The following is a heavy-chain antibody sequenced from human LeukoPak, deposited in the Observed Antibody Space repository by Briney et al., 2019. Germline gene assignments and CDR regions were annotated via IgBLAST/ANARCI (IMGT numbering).Heavy chain of an antibody. CDR2: INPSGGST. V-gene: IGHV1-46*01. Sequence: ASVKDSCKASGYTFTSYYMHWVRQAPGQGLEWMGIINPSGGSTSYAQKFQGRVTMARDMSTSTVYMELSSLRSEDTAVYYCARDRQWEIFDYWGQGTLVTVSS. CDR1: GYTFTSYY. D-gene: IGHD1-26*01. J-gene: IGHJ4*02. CDR3: ARDRQWEIFDY.